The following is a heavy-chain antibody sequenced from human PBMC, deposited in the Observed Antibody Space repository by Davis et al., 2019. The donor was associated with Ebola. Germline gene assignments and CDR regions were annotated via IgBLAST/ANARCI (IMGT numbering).Heavy chain of an antibody. J-gene: IGHJ4*02. Sequence: ASVKVSCKASGYTFTSYDINWVRQAPGQGLEWMGRINPNSGGTNYAQKFQGRVTMTRDTSISTAYMELSRLRSDDTAVYYCARAAAIAVAGTGNNYWGQGTLVTVSS. CDR3: ARAAAIAVAGTGNNY. CDR1: GYTFTSYD. V-gene: IGHV1-2*06. D-gene: IGHD6-19*01. CDR2: INPNSGGT.